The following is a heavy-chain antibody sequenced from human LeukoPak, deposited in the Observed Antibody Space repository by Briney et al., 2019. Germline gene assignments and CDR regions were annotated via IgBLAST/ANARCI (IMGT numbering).Heavy chain of an antibody. J-gene: IGHJ4*02. CDR1: GGSISSYY. Sequence: PSETLSLTCTVSGGSISSYYWSWIRQPPGKGLEWIGYIYYSGSTNYNPSLKGRVTISVDTSNNQFSLKLSSVTAADTAVYYCARHVREYYDSNCYYYFLDYWGPGTPGTVSS. CDR3: ARHVREYYDSNCYYYFLDY. D-gene: IGHD3-22*01. V-gene: IGHV4-59*08. CDR2: IYYSGST.